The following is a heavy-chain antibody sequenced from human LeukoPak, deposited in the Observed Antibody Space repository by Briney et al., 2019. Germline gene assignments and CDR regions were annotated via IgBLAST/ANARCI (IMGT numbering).Heavy chain of an antibody. D-gene: IGHD3-3*01. CDR2: LYSGGNT. J-gene: IGHJ4*02. Sequence: GGSLRLSCAASGFIVSSNYMSWVRQAPRKGLEWVSILYSGGNTYYAGSVKGRFIISRDNSNNTLYLQMNSLRTEDTAVYYCARVGITLFGVVILWGQGTLVTVSS. CDR1: GFIVSSNY. CDR3: ARVGITLFGVVIL. V-gene: IGHV3-53*01.